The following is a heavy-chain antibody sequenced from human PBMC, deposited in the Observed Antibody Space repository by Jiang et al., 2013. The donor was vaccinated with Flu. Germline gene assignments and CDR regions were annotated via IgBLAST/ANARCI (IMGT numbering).Heavy chain of an antibody. CDR1: GYTFGNYG. CDR2: ISANTGNT. Sequence: GAEVKKPGASVKVSCKASGYTFGNYGISWVRQAPGQGLEWMGWISANTGNTNYAQKVQGRVTLTTDTYTSTAYMELRSLRSDDTAVYYCARDTGITLLDDAFDIWGQGTMVTVSS. CDR3: ARDTGITLLDDAFDI. J-gene: IGHJ3*02. D-gene: IGHD1-1*01. V-gene: IGHV1-18*01.